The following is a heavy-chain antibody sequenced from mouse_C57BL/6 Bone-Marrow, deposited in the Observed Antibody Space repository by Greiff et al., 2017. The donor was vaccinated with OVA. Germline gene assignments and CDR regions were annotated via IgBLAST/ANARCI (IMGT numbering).Heavy chain of an antibody. J-gene: IGHJ3*01. CDR1: GYTFTSYW. CDR3: AGKTYGNYPPWFAY. D-gene: IGHD2-1*01. CDR2: IDPSDSYT. V-gene: IGHV1-50*01. Sequence: QVQLQQPGAELVKPGASVKLSCKASGYTFTSYWMQWVKQRPGQGLEWIGVIDPSDSYTNYNQKFKGKDTLPLDTSSSTAYMQLSSLTSEDSAVYYCAGKTYGNYPPWFAYWGQGTLVTVSA.